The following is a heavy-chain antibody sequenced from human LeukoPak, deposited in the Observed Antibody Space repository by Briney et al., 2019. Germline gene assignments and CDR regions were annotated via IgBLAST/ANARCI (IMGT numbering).Heavy chain of an antibody. CDR1: GGSISSYY. CDR2: IYSSGST. CDR3: ARVRADYYGSGSHYKVWFDP. J-gene: IGHJ5*02. V-gene: IGHV4-4*07. D-gene: IGHD3-10*01. Sequence: KSSETLSLTCTVSGGSISSYYWGWIRQPAGKGLEWIGRIYSSGSTNYNPSLKSRVTMSVDTSKNQFSLKLSSVTAADTAVYYCARVRADYYGSGSHYKVWFDPWGQGTLVTVSS.